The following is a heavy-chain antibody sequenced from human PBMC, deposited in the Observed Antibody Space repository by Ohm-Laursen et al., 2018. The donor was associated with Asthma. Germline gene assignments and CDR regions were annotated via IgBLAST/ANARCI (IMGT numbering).Heavy chain of an antibody. J-gene: IGHJ1*01. CDR3: ARIGPEWELPGREYSLHH. CDR2: ISTASSFI. CDR1: GSTFSRYS. D-gene: IGHD1-26*01. V-gene: IGHV3-21*01. Sequence: SLRLSCSASGSTFSRYSIHWVRQIPGKGLEWVASISTASSFIYYADSVRGRYTTSRDNARNSVYLQMNSLRAEDTALYYCARIGPEWELPGREYSLHHWGEGTLGTVSS.